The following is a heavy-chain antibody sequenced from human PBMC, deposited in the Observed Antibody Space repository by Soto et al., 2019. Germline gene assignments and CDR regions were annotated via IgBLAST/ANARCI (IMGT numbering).Heavy chain of an antibody. CDR1: GDSVSSNSAA. CDR3: AVTTSLQWYYMDV. CDR2: TYYRSRWYN. J-gene: IGHJ6*03. Sequence: PSQTLSLTCAISGDSVSSNSAAWNWIRQSPSRGLEWLGRTYYRSRWYNDYAVSVKSRITVNPDTSKNQFSLHLNSVTPEDTAVYYXAVTTSLQWYYMDVWDKGTTVTVSS. D-gene: IGHD4-4*01. V-gene: IGHV6-1*01.